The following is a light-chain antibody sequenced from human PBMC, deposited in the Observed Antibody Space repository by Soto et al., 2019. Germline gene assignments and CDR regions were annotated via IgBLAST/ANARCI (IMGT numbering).Light chain of an antibody. CDR3: QQYGSSPFT. CDR1: QSVSSSY. V-gene: IGKV3-20*01. CDR2: CAS. J-gene: IGKJ1*01. Sequence: EIVLTQSPGTLSLSPGERATLSCRASQSVSSSYLSWYQQKPGQAPMLLIFCASSRATGIPDRFSGSGSETEFTLTISRLEPEDFAVYYCQQYGSSPFTFGQGTKVEI.